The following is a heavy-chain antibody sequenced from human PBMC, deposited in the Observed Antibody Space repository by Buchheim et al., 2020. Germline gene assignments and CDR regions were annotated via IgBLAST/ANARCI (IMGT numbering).Heavy chain of an antibody. V-gene: IGHV3-15*01. CDR2: IKSKTDGGTT. Sequence: EVQLVESGGGLVKPGGSLRLSCAASGFTFSNAWMSWVRQAPGKGLEWVGRIKSKTDGGTTDYAAPVKGRFTISRDDSNNTLYLQMNSLKTEDTAVYYCTSGVITIFGVVTYYYYGMDVWGQGTT. CDR3: TSGVITIFGVVTYYYYGMDV. CDR1: GFTFSNAW. J-gene: IGHJ6*02. D-gene: IGHD3-3*01.